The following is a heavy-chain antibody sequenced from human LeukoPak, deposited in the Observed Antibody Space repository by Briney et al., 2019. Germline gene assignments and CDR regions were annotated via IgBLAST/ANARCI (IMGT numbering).Heavy chain of an antibody. V-gene: IGHV1-24*01. CDR1: GYTLTELS. CDR3: ATGGGIMPGAFDI. Sequence: GASVKVSCKVSGYTLTELSMHWVRQAPGKGLEWMGGFDPEGGETIYAQKFQGRVTMTEDTSTDTAYMELSSLRSEDTAVYYCATGGGIMPGAFDIWGQGTMVTVSS. CDR2: FDPEGGET. D-gene: IGHD3-16*01. J-gene: IGHJ3*02.